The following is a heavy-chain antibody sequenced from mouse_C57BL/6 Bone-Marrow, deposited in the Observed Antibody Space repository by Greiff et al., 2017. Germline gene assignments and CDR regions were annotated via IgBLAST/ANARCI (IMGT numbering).Heavy chain of an antibody. CDR3: ARGSGPEFYDAMDY. Sequence: QVQLQQPGAELVMPGASVKLSCKASGYTFTSYWMHWVKQRPGQGLEWIGEIDPSDSYTNYNQKFKGKSTLTVDKSSHTTYMQLSSLTSEDSAVYYCARGSGPEFYDAMDYWGQGASATVSS. D-gene: IGHD1-3*01. CDR1: GYTFTSYW. J-gene: IGHJ4*01. CDR2: IDPSDSYT. V-gene: IGHV1-69*01.